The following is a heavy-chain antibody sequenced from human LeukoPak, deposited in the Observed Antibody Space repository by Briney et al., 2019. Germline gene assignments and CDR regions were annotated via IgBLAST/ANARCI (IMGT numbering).Heavy chain of an antibody. V-gene: IGHV3-53*05. J-gene: IGHJ4*02. Sequence: GGSLRLSCAASGFTVSSNYMNWVRQAPGKGLEWVSVIYSGGTTYYADSVKGRFTISRDNSKNTLYLQMNSLRAEDTAVYYCAKDGQGLTYCFDYWGQGTLVTVSS. CDR3: AKDGQGLTYCFDY. D-gene: IGHD3-16*01. CDR2: IYSGGTT. CDR1: GFTVSSNY.